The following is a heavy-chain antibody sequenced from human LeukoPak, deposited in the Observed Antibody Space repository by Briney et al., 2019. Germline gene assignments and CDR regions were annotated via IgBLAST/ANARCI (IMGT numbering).Heavy chain of an antibody. J-gene: IGHJ4*02. D-gene: IGHD6-13*01. Sequence: SVKVSCKASGGTFSSYAISWVRQAPGQGLEWMGGIIPIFGTANYAQKFQGRVTITADKSTSTAYMELSSLRSEDTAVYYCARGAKGSSSWYERYYFDYWGQGTLVTVSS. CDR3: ARGAKGSSSWYERYYFDY. CDR2: IIPIFGTA. V-gene: IGHV1-69*06. CDR1: GGTFSSYA.